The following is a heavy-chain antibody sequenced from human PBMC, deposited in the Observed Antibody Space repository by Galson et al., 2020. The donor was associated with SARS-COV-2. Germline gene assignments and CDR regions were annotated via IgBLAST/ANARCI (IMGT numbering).Heavy chain of an antibody. CDR1: GFTFSSYW. D-gene: IGHD3-10*02. J-gene: IGHJ4*02. CDR2: INCDGSST. Sequence: GGSLRLSCAASGFTFSSYWMHWVRQAPGKGLVWVSRINCDGSSTSYADSVKGRFTISIDNAKNTLYLQMNSLRAEDTAVYYCARGMFPPYFDYWGQGTLVTGSS. V-gene: IGHV3-74*01. CDR3: ARGMFPPYFDY.